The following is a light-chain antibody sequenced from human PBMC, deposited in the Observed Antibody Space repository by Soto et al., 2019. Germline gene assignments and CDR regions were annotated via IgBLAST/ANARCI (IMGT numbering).Light chain of an antibody. CDR1: QSFSRN. CDR2: EAS. J-gene: IGKJ4*01. CDR3: QQHSNWPLT. Sequence: PWERAPLPCRASQSFSRNLACYQQTPGQSPRLLIFEASNMAHGIPARFSGSGSGTGFIRTISSLEPEDFAVYYGQQHSNWPLTFGGGTKVDIK. V-gene: IGKV3-11*01.